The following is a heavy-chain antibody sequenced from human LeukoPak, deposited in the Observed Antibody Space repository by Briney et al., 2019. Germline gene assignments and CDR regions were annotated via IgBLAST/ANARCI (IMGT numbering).Heavy chain of an antibody. J-gene: IGHJ3*02. CDR3: AKDLYYDFWSGDAFDI. D-gene: IGHD3-3*01. CDR1: GFTFSSYA. CDR2: ISGSGGST. V-gene: IGHV3-23*01. Sequence: GGSLRLSCAASGFTFSSYAMSWVRQAPGKGLEWVSAISGSGGSTYYADSVKGRFTISRDNSKSTLYLQMSSLRAEDTAVYYCAKDLYYDFWSGDAFDIWGQGTMVTVSS.